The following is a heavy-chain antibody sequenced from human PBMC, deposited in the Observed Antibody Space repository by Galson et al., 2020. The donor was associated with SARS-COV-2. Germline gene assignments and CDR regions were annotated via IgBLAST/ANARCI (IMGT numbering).Heavy chain of an antibody. CDR1: GFTFTSSA. CDR2: IVVGSGKT. Sequence: SVKVSCKTSGFTFTSSAVQWVRPARGQRLEWIGWIVVGSGKTNYAQKFQERVTIPRDMSTSTAYMGLSSLRYEDTAVYYCAAFVARPVYWGQGTLVTVSS. V-gene: IGHV1-58*01. D-gene: IGHD6-6*01. CDR3: AAFVARPVY. J-gene: IGHJ4*02.